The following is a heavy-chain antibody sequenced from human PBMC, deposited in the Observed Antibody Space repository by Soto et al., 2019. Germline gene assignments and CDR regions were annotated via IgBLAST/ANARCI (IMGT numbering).Heavy chain of an antibody. CDR1: GGSISSSSYY. V-gene: IGHV4-39*01. CDR2: IYYSGST. D-gene: IGHD3-22*01. Sequence: NPSETLSLTCTVSGGSISSSSYYWGWIRQPPGKGLEWIGSIYYSGSTYYNPSLKSRVTISVDTSKNQFSLKLSSVTAADTAVYYCARRPHSSGYYYYYYGMDVWGQGTTVTVYS. J-gene: IGHJ6*02. CDR3: ARRPHSSGYYYYYYGMDV.